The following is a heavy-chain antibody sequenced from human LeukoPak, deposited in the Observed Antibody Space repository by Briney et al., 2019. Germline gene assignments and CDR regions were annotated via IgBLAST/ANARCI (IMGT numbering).Heavy chain of an antibody. D-gene: IGHD2-8*01. J-gene: IGHJ6*02. Sequence: GGSLRLSCATSGFTFSSYGMHWVRQAPGKGLEWVAVIWYDGSNIHYAGSVQGRFTISRDSSMNMLYLQMNSLRAEDTGVYYCANNGVSPNYYYGMNVWGQGTTVTVSS. CDR2: IWYDGSNI. CDR1: GFTFSSYG. CDR3: ANNGVSPNYYYGMNV. V-gene: IGHV3-33*06.